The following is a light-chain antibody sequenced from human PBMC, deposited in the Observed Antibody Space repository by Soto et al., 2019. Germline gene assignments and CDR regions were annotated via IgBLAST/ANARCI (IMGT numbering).Light chain of an antibody. Sequence: QSALTQPASVSGSPGQSITISCTGTSSDVGGYNYVSWYQHHPGKVPKLMIYEVSNRPSGVSHRFSGSKSGNTASLTISGLQAEDEADYYCSSYTSSTTLVFGGGTKLTVL. CDR1: SSDVGGYNY. V-gene: IGLV2-14*01. CDR3: SSYTSSTTLV. CDR2: EVS. J-gene: IGLJ2*01.